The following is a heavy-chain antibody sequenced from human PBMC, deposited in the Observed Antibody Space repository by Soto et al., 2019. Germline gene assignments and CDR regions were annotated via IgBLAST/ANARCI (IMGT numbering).Heavy chain of an antibody. CDR1: GGSFSGYY. J-gene: IGHJ6*02. CDR2: INHSGST. CDR3: ARGRRYSGYDYYYGMDV. D-gene: IGHD5-12*01. Sequence: SETLSLTCAVYGGSFSGYYWSWIRQPPGKGLEWIGEINHSGSTNYNPSLKSRVTISVDTSKNQFSLKLSSVTAADTAVYYCARGRRYSGYDYYYGMDVWVQGTTVTVSS. V-gene: IGHV4-34*01.